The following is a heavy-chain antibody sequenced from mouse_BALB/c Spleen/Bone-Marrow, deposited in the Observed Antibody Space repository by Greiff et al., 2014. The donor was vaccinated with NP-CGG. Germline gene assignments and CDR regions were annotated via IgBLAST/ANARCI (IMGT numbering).Heavy chain of an antibody. CDR3: TRSDDYYGGAPY. CDR2: IYPSASYT. CDR1: GYTFTSYW. J-gene: IGHJ2*01. Sequence: VQLQESGAELVRPGASVKLSCKASGYTFTSYWINWVKQRPGQGLEWIGNIYPSASYTNYNQKFKDKATLTVDKSSSTAYMQLSSPTSEDSAVYYCTRSDDYYGGAPYWGQGTTLTVSS. D-gene: IGHD1-1*01. V-gene: IGHV1-69*02.